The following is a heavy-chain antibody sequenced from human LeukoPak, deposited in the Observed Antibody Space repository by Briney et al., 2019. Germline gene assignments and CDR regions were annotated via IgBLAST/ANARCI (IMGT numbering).Heavy chain of an antibody. Sequence: GGSLRLSCAATGFTLSGHSMNWVRQAPGKGLDWVSSISPTSAYIYYQDSVKGRFTISRDDAKNSLYLEMDSLRAEDTAVYYCARTIYYYESTSYFSDAFDVWGQGTMVTVSP. CDR3: ARTIYYYESTSYFSDAFDV. CDR1: GFTLSGHS. V-gene: IGHV3-21*01. J-gene: IGHJ3*01. D-gene: IGHD3-22*01. CDR2: ISPTSAYI.